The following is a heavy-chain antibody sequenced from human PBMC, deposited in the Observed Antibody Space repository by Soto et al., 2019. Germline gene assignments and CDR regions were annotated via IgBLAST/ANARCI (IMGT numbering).Heavy chain of an antibody. D-gene: IGHD3-22*01. CDR1: GFTFSSYG. Sequence: QVQLVESGGGVVQPGRSLRLSCAASGFTFSSYGLHWVRQAPGKGLEWVAVISYDGSNKYYADSVKGRFTISRDNSKNTLYLQMNSRRAEDTAVYYCANARYSDSSELRENWFDPWGQGTLVTVSS. CDR3: ANARYSDSSELRENWFDP. V-gene: IGHV3-30*18. CDR2: ISYDGSNK. J-gene: IGHJ5*02.